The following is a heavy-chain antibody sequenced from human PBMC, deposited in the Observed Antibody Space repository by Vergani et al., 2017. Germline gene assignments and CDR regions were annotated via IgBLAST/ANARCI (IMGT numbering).Heavy chain of an antibody. D-gene: IGHD2-8*01. Sequence: QVQMQESGPGLVKTSETLSLTCAVSGDSISSNNCWTWVRQPPGKGLEWIGEICHTEDTKYSPSLKSRVTVSVDTSKNQFSLKLSSVTAADTAVYYCARQDPSLYDYYYYYGMDVWGQGTTVTVSS. CDR3: ARQDPSLYDYYYYYGMDV. CDR2: ICHTEDT. V-gene: IGHV4-4*02. J-gene: IGHJ6*02. CDR1: GDSISSNNC.